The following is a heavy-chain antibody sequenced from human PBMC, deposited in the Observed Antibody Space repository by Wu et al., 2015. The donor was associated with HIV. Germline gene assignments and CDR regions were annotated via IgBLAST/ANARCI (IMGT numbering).Heavy chain of an antibody. D-gene: IGHD1-1*01. CDR2: ISAYNDNT. J-gene: IGHJ5*02. Sequence: QVQLVQSGAEVKKPGASVKVSCKASGYTFTSYGISWVRQAPGQGLEWMGWISAYNDNTVYTQKFEGKSHHDQQIKKSTSTAYMDLKNLKDLTDTAPVYYCALFKVKFLPHSXQLNFDPWGQGKPWSPFSS. V-gene: IGHV1-18*01. CDR1: GYTFTSYG. CDR3: ALFKVKFLPHSXQLNFDP.